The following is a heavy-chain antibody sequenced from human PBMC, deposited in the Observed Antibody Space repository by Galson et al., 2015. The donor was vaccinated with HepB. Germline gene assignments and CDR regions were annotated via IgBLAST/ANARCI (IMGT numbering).Heavy chain of an antibody. CDR2: ISNDGNKK. CDR3: ARRYGSAWNLGY. D-gene: IGHD6-19*01. J-gene: IGHJ4*02. CDR1: EFTSSSSG. V-gene: IGHV3-30*03. Sequence: SLRLSCAASEFTSSSSGMHWVRQAPGKGLEWVAAISNDGNKKYYADSVKGRFTISRDNSKNTLYLQMNSLGAEDTAMYYCARRYGSAWNLGYWGQGTLVIVSS.